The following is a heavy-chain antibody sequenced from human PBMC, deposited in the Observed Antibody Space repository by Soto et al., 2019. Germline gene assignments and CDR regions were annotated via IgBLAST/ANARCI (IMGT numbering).Heavy chain of an antibody. V-gene: IGHV3-23*01. CDR1: GFTFSSYA. CDR3: AKVRFMIVVVIGYFDY. D-gene: IGHD3-22*01. CDR2: ISGSGGST. J-gene: IGHJ4*02. Sequence: EVQLLESGGGLVQPGGSLRLSCAASGFTFSSYAMSWVRQAPGKGLEWVAAISGSGGSTYYADSVKGRFTISRDNSKNALYVQMNGLRAEDTAVYYFAKVRFMIVVVIGYFDYWGQGTLVTVSS.